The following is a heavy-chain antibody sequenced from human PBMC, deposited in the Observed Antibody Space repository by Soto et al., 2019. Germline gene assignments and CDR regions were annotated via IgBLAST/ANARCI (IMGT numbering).Heavy chain of an antibody. V-gene: IGHV3-53*01. CDR3: ASESFLHGMPGPLDY. J-gene: IGHJ4*02. CDR1: GFSVTGKY. Sequence: PVGSLRLSGAASGFSVTGKYMTWVRQGPGKRLEWVSGIYSGGSAYYADSVKGRFTISRDNSKNTLSLQMSSLSAEDTAIYYCASESFLHGMPGPLDYWGQGALVTVSS. CDR2: IYSGGSA. D-gene: IGHD3-16*02.